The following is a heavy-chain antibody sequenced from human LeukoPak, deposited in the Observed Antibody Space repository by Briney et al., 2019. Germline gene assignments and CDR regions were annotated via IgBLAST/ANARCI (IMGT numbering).Heavy chain of an antibody. CDR1: GFTFSSYG. CDR2: IWYDGSND. J-gene: IGHJ4*02. CDR3: ARDVGSIVGAIFADY. D-gene: IGHD1-26*01. V-gene: IGHV3-33*01. Sequence: GGSLRLSCAAPGFTFSSYGMHWVRQAPGKGLEWVAVIWYDGSNDNYADSVKGRFTISRDNSKNTLYLQMNSLRAEDTAVYYCARDVGSIVGAIFADYWGQGTLVTVSS.